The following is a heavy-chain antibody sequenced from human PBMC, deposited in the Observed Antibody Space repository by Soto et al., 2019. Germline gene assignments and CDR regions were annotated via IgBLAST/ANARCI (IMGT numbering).Heavy chain of an antibody. CDR2: ISSSGDTT. Sequence: GESLKISCAASGFTFSTYAMSWVRQAPGVGLEWVSAISSSGDTTYYADSVKGRFTISRDSSKNTLYLQMNSLRAEDTAVYYCAKSPYDGSGSSFFDYWGQGTLVTVSS. V-gene: IGHV3-23*01. CDR3: AKSPYDGSGSSFFDY. CDR1: GFTFSTYA. J-gene: IGHJ4*02. D-gene: IGHD3-10*01.